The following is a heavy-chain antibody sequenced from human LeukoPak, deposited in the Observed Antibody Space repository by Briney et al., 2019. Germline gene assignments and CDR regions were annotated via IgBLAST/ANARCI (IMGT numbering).Heavy chain of an antibody. CDR1: GYTFTGYY. V-gene: IGHV1-2*02. J-gene: IGHJ3*02. Sequence: ASVKVSCKASGYTFTGYYMHWVRQAPGQGLEWMGWINPNSGGTNYAQKFQGRVTMTRDTSISTAYMELSSLRSEDTAVYYCATLSIVGAPGGDDAFDIWGQGTMVTVSS. CDR2: INPNSGGT. D-gene: IGHD1-26*01. CDR3: ATLSIVGAPGGDDAFDI.